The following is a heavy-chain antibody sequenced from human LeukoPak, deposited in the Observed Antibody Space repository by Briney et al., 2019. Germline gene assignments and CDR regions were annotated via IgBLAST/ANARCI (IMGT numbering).Heavy chain of an antibody. CDR2: ISAYNGNT. V-gene: IGHV1-18*01. CDR1: GYTFTSYG. D-gene: IGHD1-7*01. Sequence: ASVKVSCKASGYTFTSYGISWVRQAPGQGLEWMGWISAYNGNTNYAQKLQGRVTMTTDTSTSTAYMELRSLRSDDTAVYYCARVRYNWNYALGFDYWGRGTLVTVSS. CDR3: ARVRYNWNYALGFDY. J-gene: IGHJ4*02.